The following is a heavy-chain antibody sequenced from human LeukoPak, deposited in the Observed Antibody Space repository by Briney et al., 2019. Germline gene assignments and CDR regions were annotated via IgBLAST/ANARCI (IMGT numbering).Heavy chain of an antibody. V-gene: IGHV1-2*02. D-gene: IGHD5-12*01. J-gene: IGHJ4*02. Sequence: GASVTVSFTSSAYTFTVYYMHWVRQAPGQGLEWMGWINPNSGGTNYAQKFQGRVTMTRDTSISTAYMELSRLRSDDTAVYYCARTRGYSGYDPLDYWGQGTLVTVSS. CDR2: INPNSGGT. CDR3: ARTRGYSGYDPLDY. CDR1: AYTFTVYY.